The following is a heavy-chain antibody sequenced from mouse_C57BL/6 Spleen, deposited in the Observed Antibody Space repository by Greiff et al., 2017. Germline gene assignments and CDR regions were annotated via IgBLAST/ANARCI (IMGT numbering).Heavy chain of an antibody. J-gene: IGHJ3*01. V-gene: IGHV5-4*01. Sequence: EVQLKESGGGLVKPGGSLKLSCAASGFTFSSYAMSWVRQTPEKRLEWVATISDGGSYTYYPDNVKGRFTISRDNAKNNLYLQMSHLKSEDTAMYYCARDGYDYDPPFAYWGQGTLVTVSA. D-gene: IGHD2-4*01. CDR3: ARDGYDYDPPFAY. CDR1: GFTFSSYA. CDR2: ISDGGSYT.